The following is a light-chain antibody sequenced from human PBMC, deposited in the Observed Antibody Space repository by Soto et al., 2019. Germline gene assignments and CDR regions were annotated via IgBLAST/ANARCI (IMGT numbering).Light chain of an antibody. CDR1: QNINSW. Sequence: DIQMTQSPSTLSASVGDRVTITCRASQNINSWLAWYQQKPGKAPKLLIQKASSLESGVPSRFSGSGSGTEFTLTISSLQPDDFAAYYCQQDSIFSLTFGGGTKVEIK. CDR3: QQDSIFSLT. V-gene: IGKV1-5*03. J-gene: IGKJ4*01. CDR2: KAS.